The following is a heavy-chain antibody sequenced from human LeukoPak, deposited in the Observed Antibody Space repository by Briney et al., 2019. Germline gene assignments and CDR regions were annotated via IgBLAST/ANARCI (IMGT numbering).Heavy chain of an antibody. CDR3: ARVRRNWYFDL. CDR2: IYYSGST. Sequence: SETLSLTCTVSGYSISSGYYWGWIRQPPGKGLEWIGYIYYSGSTNYNPSLKSRVTISVDTSKNQFSLKLRSVTAADTAVYYCARVRRNWYFDLWGRGTLVTVSS. CDR1: GYSISSGYY. J-gene: IGHJ2*01. V-gene: IGHV4-61*01.